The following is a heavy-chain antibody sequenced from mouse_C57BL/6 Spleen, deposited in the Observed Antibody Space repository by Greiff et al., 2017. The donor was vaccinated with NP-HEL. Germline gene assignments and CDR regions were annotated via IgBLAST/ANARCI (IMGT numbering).Heavy chain of an antibody. Sequence: VQLKQSGAELVRPGASVKLSCTASGFNIKDDYMHWVKQRPEQGLEWIGWIDPENGDTEYASKFQGKATITADTSSNTAYLQLSSLTSEDTAVYYCTIDSSGYQNYFDYWGQGTTRTVSS. CDR3: TIDSSGYQNYFDY. V-gene: IGHV14-4*01. D-gene: IGHD3-2*02. CDR2: IDPENGDT. J-gene: IGHJ2*01. CDR1: GFNIKDDY.